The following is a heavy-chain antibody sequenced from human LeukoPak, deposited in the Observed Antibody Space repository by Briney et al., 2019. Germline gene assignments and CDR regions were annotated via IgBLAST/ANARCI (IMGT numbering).Heavy chain of an antibody. Sequence: SGRSLRLSCAASGFTFSSYAMHWVRQAPGKGLEWVAVISYDGSNKYYADSVKGRFTISGDNSKNTLYLQMNSLRAEDTAVYYCARGGAYVGYCSGGSCYRAYNWFDPWGQGTLVTVSS. V-gene: IGHV3-30-3*01. J-gene: IGHJ5*02. CDR1: GFTFSSYA. D-gene: IGHD2-15*01. CDR3: ARGGAYVGYCSGGSCYRAYNWFDP. CDR2: ISYDGSNK.